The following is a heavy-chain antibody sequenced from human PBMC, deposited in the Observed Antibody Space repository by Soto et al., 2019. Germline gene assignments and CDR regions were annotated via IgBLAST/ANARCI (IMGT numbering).Heavy chain of an antibody. D-gene: IGHD6-19*01. CDR1: GFTFSSYA. CDR2: ISGSGGTT. Sequence: EVQLLESGGGLVQPGGSLRLSCAASGFTFSSYAMSWVRQAPGKGLEWVSAISGSGGTTYYADSVKGRFTFSRYNSKNTLYLQMNSLIPEDTAVYYCAKTANGWFSAFDLWGQGTMVTVSS. CDR3: AKTANGWFSAFDL. V-gene: IGHV3-23*01. J-gene: IGHJ3*01.